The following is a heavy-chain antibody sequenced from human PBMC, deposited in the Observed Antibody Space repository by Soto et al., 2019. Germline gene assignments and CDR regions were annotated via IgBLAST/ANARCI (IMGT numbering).Heavy chain of an antibody. D-gene: IGHD2-2*01. CDR3: ARDGLASSTSGMYYGMDV. J-gene: IGHJ6*02. CDR1: GGSISSGDYY. V-gene: IGHV4-30-4*01. Sequence: SETRSLTCTVSGGSISSGDYYWSWISQPPGKGLEWIGYIYYSGSTYYNPSLKSRVTISVDTSKNQFSLKLSSVTAADTAVYYCARDGLASSTSGMYYGMDVWGQGTTVTVSS. CDR2: IYYSGST.